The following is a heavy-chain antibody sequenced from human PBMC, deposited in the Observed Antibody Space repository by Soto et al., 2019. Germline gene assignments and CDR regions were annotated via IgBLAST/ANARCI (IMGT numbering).Heavy chain of an antibody. CDR1: GGSISSYY. V-gene: IGHV4-59*01. CDR2: MYNTVST. D-gene: IGHD2-21*02. CDR3: ARDLWGYCGTDCYPLDV. Sequence: QVQLQESGPGLVKPSETLSLTCTVSGGSISSYYWSWIRQPPGKGLEWIGYMYNTVSTVYNPSLKSRVTISVDTSKNQFSLKLNGVTAADTAVYYCARDLWGYCGTDCYPLDVWGQGTTVTVSS. J-gene: IGHJ6*02.